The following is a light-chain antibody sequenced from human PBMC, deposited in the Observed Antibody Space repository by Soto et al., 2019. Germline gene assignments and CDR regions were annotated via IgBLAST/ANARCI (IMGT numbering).Light chain of an antibody. J-gene: IGKJ4*01. CDR1: QSISNY. CDR3: QQSYVTLLT. Sequence: IQMTQSPSSLSASVGDRVTITCRASQSISNYLNWYQQKPGKAPKLLIYAASNLQSGVPSRFRGSGSGTDFTLTISSLQPEDFATYYCQQSYVTLLTFGGGTKVEIK. V-gene: IGKV1-39*01. CDR2: AAS.